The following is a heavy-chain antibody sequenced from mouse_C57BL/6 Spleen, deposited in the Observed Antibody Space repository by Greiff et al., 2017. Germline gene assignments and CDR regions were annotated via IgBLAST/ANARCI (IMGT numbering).Heavy chain of an antibody. Sequence: EVKLVESGPELVKPGASVKIPCKASGYTFTDYNMDWVKQSHGKSLEWIGDINPNNGGTIYNQKFKGKATLTVDKSSSTAYMELRSLTSEDTAVYYSARRDYARYCDVWGTGTTVTVS. CDR2: INPNNGGT. CDR3: ARRDYARYCDV. D-gene: IGHD2-4*01. J-gene: IGHJ1*03. V-gene: IGHV1-18*01. CDR1: GYTFTDYN.